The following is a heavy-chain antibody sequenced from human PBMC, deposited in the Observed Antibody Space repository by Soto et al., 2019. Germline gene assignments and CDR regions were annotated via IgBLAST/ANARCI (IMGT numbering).Heavy chain of an antibody. CDR2: IYYSGST. J-gene: IGHJ4*02. D-gene: IGHD3-10*01. CDR3: ARHNYGSGSTYFDY. Sequence: SETLSLTCTVSGGSVSSGSYYWSWIRQPPGKGLEWIGYIYYSGSTNYNPSLKSRVTISVDTSKNQFSLKLNSMTAADTAVYYCARHNYGSGSTYFDYWGQGTLVTVXS. CDR1: GGSVSSGSYY. V-gene: IGHV4-61*01.